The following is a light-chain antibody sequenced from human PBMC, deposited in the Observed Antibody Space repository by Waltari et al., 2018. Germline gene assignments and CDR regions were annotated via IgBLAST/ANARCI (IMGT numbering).Light chain of an antibody. CDR2: SDS. V-gene: IGLV3-9*01. Sequence: SYELTQPLSVAVALGPAARITCGGNNIGRKNDHWYQQKPGQAPVLVIYSDSNRPSGIPERFSGSNSGNTATLTISRAQGGDEADYYCQVWDSSTVVFGGGTKLTVL. CDR1: NIGRKN. CDR3: QVWDSSTVV. J-gene: IGLJ2*01.